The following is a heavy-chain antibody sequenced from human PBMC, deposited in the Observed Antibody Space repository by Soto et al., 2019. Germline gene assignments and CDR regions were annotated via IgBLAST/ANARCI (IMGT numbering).Heavy chain of an antibody. CDR3: ATYYDFWSGYYTGIYFDY. CDR2: IKQDGSEK. J-gene: IGHJ4*02. Sequence: GGSLRLSCAASGFTFSSYWMSWVRQAPGKGLEWVANIKQDGSEKYYVDSVKGRFTISRDNAKNSLYLQMNSLRAEDTAVYYCATYYDFWSGYYTGIYFDYWGQGTLVTVSS. V-gene: IGHV3-7*01. D-gene: IGHD3-3*01. CDR1: GFTFSSYW.